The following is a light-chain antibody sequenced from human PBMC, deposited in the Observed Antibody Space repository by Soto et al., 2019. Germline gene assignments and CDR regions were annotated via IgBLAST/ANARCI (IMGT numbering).Light chain of an antibody. Sequence: QSALAQPASVSGSLGQSITISCTGTGRDVGLYDYVSWYQQQPGKAPKLIIYEVNKRPSGVFNRFSGSKSGNTASLTISGLQADDEADYYCGSYTSGSPPYVFGTGTKLTVL. CDR2: EVN. CDR3: GSYTSGSPPYV. V-gene: IGLV2-14*03. CDR1: GRDVGLYDY. J-gene: IGLJ1*01.